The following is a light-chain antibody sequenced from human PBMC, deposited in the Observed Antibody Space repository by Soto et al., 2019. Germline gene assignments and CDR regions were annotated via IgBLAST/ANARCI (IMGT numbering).Light chain of an antibody. V-gene: IGKV1-39*01. J-gene: IGKJ4*01. Sequence: DIQMTQSPSSLSASVGDTVTITCRASQTINTYLNWYQHKPGKAPKVLIFVASSLQSGVPRRFSGSGSGTDFTLTISNLQPEEFATYYCQQNFSPPLTFGGGTKVDIK. CDR3: QQNFSPPLT. CDR2: VAS. CDR1: QTINTY.